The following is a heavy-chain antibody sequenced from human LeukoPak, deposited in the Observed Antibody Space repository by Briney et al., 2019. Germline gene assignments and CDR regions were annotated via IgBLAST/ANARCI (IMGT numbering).Heavy chain of an antibody. D-gene: IGHD3-9*01. CDR1: GYTFTDYY. J-gene: IGHJ4*02. CDR2: INPNSGGT. V-gene: IGHV1-2*02. CDR3: ARAGGPSTWLPSDY. Sequence: ASVKVSCKASGYTFTDYYMHWVRQAPGQGLEWMGWINPNSGGTNYAQKFQGRVTMTRDTSISTAYMELSRLRSDDTAVYYCARAGGPSTWLPSDYWGQGTLVTVSS.